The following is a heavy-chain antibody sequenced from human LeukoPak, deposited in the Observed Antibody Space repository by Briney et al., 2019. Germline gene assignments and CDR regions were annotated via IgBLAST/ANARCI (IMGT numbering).Heavy chain of an antibody. V-gene: IGHV4-59*01. CDR2: IYYSGST. D-gene: IGHD3-22*01. CDR1: GGSISSYY. Sequence: SETLSLTCTVSGGSISSYYWSWIRQPPGKGLEWIGYIYYSGSTNYNPSLKSRVTISVDTSKNQFSLKLSSVTAADTAVYYCARLGTSGYWLTGAFDIWGQGTMVTVSS. J-gene: IGHJ3*02. CDR3: ARLGTSGYWLTGAFDI.